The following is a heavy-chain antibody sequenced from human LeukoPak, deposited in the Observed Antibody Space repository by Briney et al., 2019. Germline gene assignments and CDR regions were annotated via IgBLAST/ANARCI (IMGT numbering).Heavy chain of an antibody. D-gene: IGHD2-2*01. CDR1: GGTFSSYA. CDR3: AREISLGLHCSSTSCYGGGFGY. J-gene: IGHJ4*02. Sequence: ASVKVSCKASGGTFSSYAISWVRQAPGQGLEWMGGIIPIFGTANYAQKFQGRVTITADESTSTAYMELSSLRSEDTAVYYCAREISLGLHCSSTSCYGGGFGYWGQGTLVTVSS. CDR2: IIPIFGTA. V-gene: IGHV1-69*01.